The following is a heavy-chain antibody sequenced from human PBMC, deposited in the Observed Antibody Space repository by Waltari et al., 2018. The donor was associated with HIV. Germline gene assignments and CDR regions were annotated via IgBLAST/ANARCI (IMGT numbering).Heavy chain of an antibody. CDR3: ARDPRRDPTLYYFDY. J-gene: IGHJ4*02. V-gene: IGHV3-21*01. CDR2: ISSSSSYI. D-gene: IGHD1-26*01. CDR1: GFTFSSYS. Sequence: EVQLVESGGGLVKPGGSLRLSCAASGFTFSSYSMNWVRQAPGKGLEWVSSISSSSSYIYYADSVKGRFTISRDNAKNPLYLQMNSLRAEDTAVYYCARDPRRDPTLYYFDYWGQGTLVTVSS.